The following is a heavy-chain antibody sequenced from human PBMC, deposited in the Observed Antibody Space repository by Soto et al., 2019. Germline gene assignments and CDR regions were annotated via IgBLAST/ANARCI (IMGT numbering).Heavy chain of an antibody. V-gene: IGHV3-74*01. Sequence: EVPLVESEGGSVQRGGSLRLSCAASGFTFNYYWMHWVRQAPGQGLVWVSHIHSDGSTTTYADSVKGRFTISRDNAKNTLYLQMNSLRAEDTAVYYCVRGDKGGFDLWGQGTTVTVSS. CDR2: IHSDGSTT. D-gene: IGHD2-21*02. CDR3: VRGDKGGFDL. J-gene: IGHJ3*01. CDR1: GFTFNYYW.